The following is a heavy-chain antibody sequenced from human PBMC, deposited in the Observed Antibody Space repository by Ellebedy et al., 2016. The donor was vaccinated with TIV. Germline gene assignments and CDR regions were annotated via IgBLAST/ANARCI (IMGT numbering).Heavy chain of an antibody. CDR1: GYTFTTYA. CDR2: INAGNGDT. V-gene: IGHV1-3*01. D-gene: IGHD3-3*01. Sequence: AASVQVSCKASGYTFTTYAMHWVRQAPGQRLEWMGWINAGNGDTKYSQKFQGRVTITRATSASTDYMELSSLRSEDTAVYYCARGLSRRWMEGCYGGQGTLVTVSS. CDR3: ARGLSRRWMEGCY. J-gene: IGHJ4*02.